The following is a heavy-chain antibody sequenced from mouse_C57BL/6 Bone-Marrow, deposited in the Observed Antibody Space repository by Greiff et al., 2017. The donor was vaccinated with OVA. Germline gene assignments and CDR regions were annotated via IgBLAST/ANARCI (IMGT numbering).Heavy chain of an antibody. CDR3: ASAVFAY. V-gene: IGHV1-50*01. CDR2: IAPSDSYT. Sequence: QVQLQQSGAELVKPGASVKLSCKASGYTFTSYWLQWVKQRPGQGLEWIGVIAPSDSYTNYNQKFTGKATLTVDTSSSTAYMQLSSLTSEDSAVYYCASAVFAYWGQGTLVTVSA. CDR1: GYTFTSYW. J-gene: IGHJ3*01.